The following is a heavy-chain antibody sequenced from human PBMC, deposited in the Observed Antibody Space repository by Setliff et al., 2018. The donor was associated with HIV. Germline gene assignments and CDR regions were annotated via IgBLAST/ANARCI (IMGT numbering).Heavy chain of an antibody. J-gene: IGHJ4*02. Sequence: GESLKISCAASGFSFRSYAVSWVRQAPGKGLEWVSVISGSAGTTYYADSVKGRFTISRDNSKNTLYLQMNSLRAEDTAVYYCAKDHATSSWFTALLDYWGQGALVTVSS. CDR1: GFSFRSYA. V-gene: IGHV3-23*01. CDR3: AKDHATSSWFTALLDY. D-gene: IGHD6-13*01. CDR2: ISGSAGTT.